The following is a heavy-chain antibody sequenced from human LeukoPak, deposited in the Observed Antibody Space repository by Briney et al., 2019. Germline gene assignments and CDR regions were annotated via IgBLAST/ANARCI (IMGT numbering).Heavy chain of an antibody. CDR1: GGSISSSSYY. CDR3: ARGSRVVSSYYFDY. D-gene: IGHD3-3*01. V-gene: IGHV4-39*07. J-gene: IGHJ4*02. Sequence: SETLSPTCTVSGGSISSSSYYWGWIRQPPGKGLEWIGNIYYSGSTYYNPSLRSRVTISVDTSKNQFSLKLSSVTAADTAVYYCARGSRVVSSYYFDYWGQGTLVTVSS. CDR2: IYYSGST.